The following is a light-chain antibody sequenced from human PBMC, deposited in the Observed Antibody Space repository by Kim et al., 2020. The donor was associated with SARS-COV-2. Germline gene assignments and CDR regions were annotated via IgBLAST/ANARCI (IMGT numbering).Light chain of an antibody. CDR3: LRGFEYPLT. Sequence: AIQMTQSPSSLSASVGDRVTITCRASQGVRKELGWYQQKPGRAPNLLIYATSTLQSGVPSRFSGSGSGTDFTLTISSLQPEDVATYYCLRGFEYPLTLGGRTKVDSK. J-gene: IGKJ4*01. CDR2: ATS. V-gene: IGKV1-6*01. CDR1: QGVRKE.